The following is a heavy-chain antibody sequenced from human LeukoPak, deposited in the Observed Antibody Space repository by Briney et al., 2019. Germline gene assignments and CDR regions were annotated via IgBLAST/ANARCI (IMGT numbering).Heavy chain of an antibody. CDR3: ARENILTGCFDY. V-gene: IGHV4-61*02. CDR2: IYTSGST. D-gene: IGHD3-9*01. CDR1: GGSISSGSYY. Sequence: SETLSLTCTVSGGSISSGSYYWSWIRQPAGKGLEWIGRIYTSGSTNYNPSLKSRVTISVDTSKNQFSLKLSSVTAADTAVYYCARENILTGCFDYWGQGTLVTVSS. J-gene: IGHJ4*02.